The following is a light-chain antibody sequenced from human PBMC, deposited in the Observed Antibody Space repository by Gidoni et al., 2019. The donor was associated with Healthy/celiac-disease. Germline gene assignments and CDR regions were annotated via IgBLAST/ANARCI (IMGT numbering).Light chain of an antibody. CDR3: ASFAGNNIFV. J-gene: IGLJ2*01. CDR1: SSDVVGYDY. V-gene: IGLV2-8*01. CDR2: EVN. Sequence: QSALPQPPSASGSPGPSVTISCTGTSSDVVGYDYVSWYPQHPGKAPKLVIYEVNKRPSGVPDRFSASKSGNTASLTVSGLRADDEAHYYCASFAGNNIFVLGGGTRLTVL.